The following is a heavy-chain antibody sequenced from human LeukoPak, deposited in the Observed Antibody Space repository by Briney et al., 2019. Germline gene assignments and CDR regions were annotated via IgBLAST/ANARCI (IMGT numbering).Heavy chain of an antibody. Sequence: GGSLRLSCADSGFTFSSYSMNWVRQAPGKGLEWVSSISSSSSYIYYADSVKGRFTISRDNAKNSLYLQMNSLRAEDTAVYYCARDPPPADTMLESWFDPWGQGTLVTVSS. CDR2: ISSSSSYI. CDR1: GFTFSSYS. D-gene: IGHD3-10*02. CDR3: ARDPPPADTMLESWFDP. J-gene: IGHJ5*02. V-gene: IGHV3-21*01.